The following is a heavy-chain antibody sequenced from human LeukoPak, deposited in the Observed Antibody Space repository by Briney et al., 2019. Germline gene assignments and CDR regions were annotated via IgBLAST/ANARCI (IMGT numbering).Heavy chain of an antibody. CDR1: GASIRSGDYY. CDR2: IYDSGST. V-gene: IGHV4-30-4*01. D-gene: IGHD2-15*01. J-gene: IGHJ3*02. Sequence: SQTLSLTCTVTGASIRSGDYYWSWIRQPPGKGLEWIGYIYDSGSTYYNPSLKSRITISVDTSENRFSLKLSSVTATDTAVYYCARVCSGGSCYGAFDIWGQGTMVTVSS. CDR3: ARVCSGGSCYGAFDI.